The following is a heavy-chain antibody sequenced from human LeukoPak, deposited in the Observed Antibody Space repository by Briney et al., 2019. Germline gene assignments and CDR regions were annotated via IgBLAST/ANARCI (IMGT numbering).Heavy chain of an antibody. CDR2: IYYSGST. CDR1: GGSFSGYY. CDR3: ARVIDGYSYGYGYFDL. J-gene: IGHJ2*01. Sequence: SETLSLTCAVYGGSFSGYYWSWIRQPPGKGLEWIGYIYYSGSTNYNPSLKSRVTISVDTSKNQFSLKLSSVTAADTAVYYCARVIDGYSYGYGYFDLWGRGTLVTVSS. V-gene: IGHV4-59*01. D-gene: IGHD5-18*01.